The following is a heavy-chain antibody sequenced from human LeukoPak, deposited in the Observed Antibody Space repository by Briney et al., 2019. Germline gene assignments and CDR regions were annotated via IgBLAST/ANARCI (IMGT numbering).Heavy chain of an antibody. J-gene: IGHJ5*02. CDR3: AKRLTGWQQLVAGGWFDP. V-gene: IGHV3-23*01. Sequence: GGSLRLSCAASGFTFSSYAMSWVRQAPGKGLEWVPAISGSGGSTYYADSVKGRFTISRDNSKNTLYLQMNSLRAEDTAVYYCAKRLTGWQQLVAGGWFDPWGQGTLVTVSS. CDR1: GFTFSSYA. D-gene: IGHD6-13*01. CDR2: ISGSGGST.